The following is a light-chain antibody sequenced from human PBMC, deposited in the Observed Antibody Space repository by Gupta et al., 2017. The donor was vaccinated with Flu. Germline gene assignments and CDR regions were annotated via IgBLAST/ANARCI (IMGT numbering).Light chain of an antibody. V-gene: IGLV2-14*01. CDR1: SSDVGGYNY. J-gene: IGLJ1*01. Sequence: QSALTQPASVSGSPGQAITISCTGTSSDVGGYNYVSWYQQHPGTAPKLMIYEVSNRPSGVSNRFSGSKSGNTASLTISVLQEEDEADYYCNSYTSSSTYVFGTGTKVTVL. CDR3: NSYTSSSTYV. CDR2: EVS.